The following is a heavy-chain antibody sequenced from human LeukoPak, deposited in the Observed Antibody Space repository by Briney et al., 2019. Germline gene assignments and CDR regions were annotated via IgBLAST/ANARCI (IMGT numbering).Heavy chain of an antibody. D-gene: IGHD4-17*01. CDR2: IISIFGIA. CDR3: AREIRTVTKAERYYHYGIEV. J-gene: IGHJ6*02. CDR1: GGTFSTYP. V-gene: IGHV1-69*04. Sequence: SVKVSCKASGGTFSTYPINWVRQAPGQGLEWMGRIISIFGIANYARKFQGRVTITADKSTTTAYMELSSLRSEDTAVYYCAREIRTVTKAERYYHYGIEVWGQGTTVTVSS.